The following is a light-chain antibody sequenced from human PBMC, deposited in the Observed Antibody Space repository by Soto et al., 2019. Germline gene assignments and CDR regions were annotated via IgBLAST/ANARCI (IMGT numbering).Light chain of an antibody. V-gene: IGLV2-8*01. CDR3: SSYAGSNWV. CDR2: EVS. Sequence: QSALTQPPSASGSPGQSFTISCTGTSSDVGGYNYVSWYQQHPGKAPKLMIYEVSKRPSGVPDRFSGSKSGNTASLTVSGLQAEDEADYYCSSYAGSNWVFGGGTTLT. J-gene: IGLJ3*02. CDR1: SSDVGGYNY.